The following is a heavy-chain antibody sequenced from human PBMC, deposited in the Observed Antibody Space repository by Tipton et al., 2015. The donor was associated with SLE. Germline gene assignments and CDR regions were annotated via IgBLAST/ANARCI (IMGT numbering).Heavy chain of an antibody. V-gene: IGHV1-18*01. Sequence: QVQLVQSGAEVKKPGASVKVSCKASGYTFNRYSINWVRQAPGQGLEWMGWISAYNGNTNYTQKLQGRVTMTTDTSTRTAYMELRSLRPDDTAVYFCARDVDEDASDIWGQGTTVTVSS. CDR1: GYTFNRYS. D-gene: IGHD2-21*01. CDR2: ISAYNGNT. CDR3: ARDVDEDASDI. J-gene: IGHJ3*02.